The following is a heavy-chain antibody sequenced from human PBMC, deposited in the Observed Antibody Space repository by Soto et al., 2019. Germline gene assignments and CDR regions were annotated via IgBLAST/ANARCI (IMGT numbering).Heavy chain of an antibody. J-gene: IGHJ4*02. Sequence: QVQLVESGGGVVQPGRSLRLSCAASGFTFNRYGMHWVRQAPGKGLEWVAVIWFDGSNRDYADSVKGRFTISRDNSKNTLYLQMNSLRAEDTAMYYCARDVFSQESYFFDYCCQVTLVTVSS. CDR1: GFTFNRYG. CDR3: ARDVFSQESYFFDY. CDR2: IWFDGSNR. V-gene: IGHV3-33*01.